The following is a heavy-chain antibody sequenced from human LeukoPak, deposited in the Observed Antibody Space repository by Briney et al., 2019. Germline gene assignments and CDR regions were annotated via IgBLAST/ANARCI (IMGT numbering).Heavy chain of an antibody. D-gene: IGHD2-15*01. V-gene: IGHV3-49*04. Sequence: QPGRSLRLSCTASGFTFGDYAMSWVRQAPGKGLEWVGFIRSKAYGGTTEYAASVKGRFTISRDDSKSIAYLQMNSLKTEDTAVYYCARGPVRAAPIYWGQGTLVTVSS. CDR3: ARGPVRAAPIY. J-gene: IGHJ4*02. CDR2: IRSKAYGGTT. CDR1: GFTFGDYA.